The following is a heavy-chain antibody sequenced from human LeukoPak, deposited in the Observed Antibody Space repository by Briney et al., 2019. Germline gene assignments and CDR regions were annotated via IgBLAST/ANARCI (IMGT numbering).Heavy chain of an antibody. CDR2: IYHSGST. Sequence: SETLSLTCTVSGGSISTYYWSWIRQPPGKGLEWIGYIYHSGSTNYNPSLKSRVTISVDTSKNQFSLKLSSVTAADTAVYYCARHYDSSGYYYVKGQTYFDYWGQGTLVTVSS. J-gene: IGHJ4*02. CDR1: GGSISTYY. V-gene: IGHV4-59*01. D-gene: IGHD3-22*01. CDR3: ARHYDSSGYYYVKGQTYFDY.